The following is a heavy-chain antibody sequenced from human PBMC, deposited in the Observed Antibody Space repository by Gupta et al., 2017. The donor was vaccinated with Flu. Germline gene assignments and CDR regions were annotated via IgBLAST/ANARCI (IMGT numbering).Heavy chain of an antibody. CDR1: GFTFDDYA. CDR3: AKGGDFWSGLRFMDV. D-gene: IGHD3-3*01. J-gene: IGHJ6*03. CDR2: IRWNSGSR. Sequence: EVQLVESGGGVVQHGRSLRLSCAASGFTFDDYAIPWVRQGQGQGLGWVSGIRWNSGSRGYSDSVKGRFTISRDNAKNSLYLQMNSLRAEDTALYYCAKGGDFWSGLRFMDVWGKGTTVTVSS. V-gene: IGHV3-9*01.